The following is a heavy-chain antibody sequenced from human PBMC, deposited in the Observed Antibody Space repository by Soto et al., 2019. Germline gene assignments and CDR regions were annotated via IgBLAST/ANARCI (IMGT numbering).Heavy chain of an antibody. CDR2: IWYDGSNK. CDR1: GFTFSSYG. Sequence: SLRLSCAASGFTFSSYGMHWVRQAPGKGLEWVAVIWYDGSNKYYADSVKGRFTISRDNSKNTLYLKMNSLRAEDTAVYYCARDVQYYDFWSGYSLMDVWGQGTTVTVSS. CDR3: ARDVQYYDFWSGYSLMDV. J-gene: IGHJ6*02. V-gene: IGHV3-33*01. D-gene: IGHD3-3*01.